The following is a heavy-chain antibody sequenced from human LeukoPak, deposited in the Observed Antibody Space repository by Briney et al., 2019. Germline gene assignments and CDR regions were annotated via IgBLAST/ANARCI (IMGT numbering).Heavy chain of an antibody. Sequence: GESLKISCKGSGYSFTNYWIGWVRQIPGKGLEWMGIVYPRDSDTRYSPSFQGQVTISADKSVRTAYLQWSSLKASDTAMYYCARPNITPYYDSRGYDAFDVWGQGTMVTVSS. V-gene: IGHV5-51*01. CDR3: ARPNITPYYDSRGYDAFDV. CDR1: GYSFTNYW. J-gene: IGHJ3*01. CDR2: VYPRDSDT. D-gene: IGHD3-22*01.